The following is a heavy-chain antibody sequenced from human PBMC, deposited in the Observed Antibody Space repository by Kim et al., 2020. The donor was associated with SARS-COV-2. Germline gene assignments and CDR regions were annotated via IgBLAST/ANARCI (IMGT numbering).Heavy chain of an antibody. J-gene: IGHJ3*02. D-gene: IGHD3-3*01. CDR1: GFTFSNAW. Sequence: GGSLRLSCAASGFTFSNAWMSWVRQAPGKGLEWVGRIKSKTDGGTTDYAAPVKGRFTISRDDSKNTVYLQMNSLKTEDTAVYYCTTEGKIFGVVIILDAFDIWGQGTMVTVSS. V-gene: IGHV3-15*01. CDR3: TTEGKIFGVVIILDAFDI. CDR2: IKSKTDGGTT.